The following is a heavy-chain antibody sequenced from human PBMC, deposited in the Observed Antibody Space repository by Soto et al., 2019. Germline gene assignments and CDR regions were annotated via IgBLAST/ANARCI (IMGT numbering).Heavy chain of an antibody. V-gene: IGHV4-39*01. CDR1: DGSISSSSYY. CDR3: ARLVYDSSGYRPG. D-gene: IGHD3-22*01. Sequence: SETLSLTCAVSDGSISSSSYYWGWIRQPPGKGLEWIGSIYYSGSTYCNPSLKSRVTISVDTSKNQFSLKLSSVSAADTAVYYCARLVYDSSGYRPGWGQGTLVTVSS. CDR2: IYYSGST. J-gene: IGHJ4*02.